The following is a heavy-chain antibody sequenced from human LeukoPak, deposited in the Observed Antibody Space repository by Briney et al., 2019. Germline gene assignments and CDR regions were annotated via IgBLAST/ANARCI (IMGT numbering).Heavy chain of an antibody. CDR1: GGSISTYY. J-gene: IGHJ2*01. D-gene: IGHD3-3*01. V-gene: IGHV4-59*01. CDR2: MFYSGST. CDR3: ARAGVVSNPNSYWYFDL. Sequence: SETLSLTCTVSGGSISTYYWSWIRQPPGKGLEWIGYMFYSGSTNYNPSLESRVTISVDTSKNQFSLKLSSVTAADTAVYYCARAGVVSNPNSYWYFDLWGRGTLVTVSS.